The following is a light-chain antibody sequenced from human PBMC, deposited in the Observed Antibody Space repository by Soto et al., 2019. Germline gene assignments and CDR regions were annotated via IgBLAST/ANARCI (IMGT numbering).Light chain of an antibody. CDR1: QGISSY. J-gene: IGKJ4*01. Sequence: DIQLTQSPSSLSASVGDRVTITCQASQGISSYLAWYQQKPGKAPKLLIHAASALESGVPSRFSGSGSGTEFTLTISTLQPEDLATYYCQQLNSYPALTFGGGTKVELK. CDR2: AAS. V-gene: IGKV1-9*01. CDR3: QQLNSYPALT.